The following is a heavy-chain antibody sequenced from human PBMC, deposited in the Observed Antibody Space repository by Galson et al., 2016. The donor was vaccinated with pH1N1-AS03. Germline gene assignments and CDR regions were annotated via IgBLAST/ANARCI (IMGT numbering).Heavy chain of an antibody. CDR3: VMDTTTWMRFDY. Sequence: ETLSLTCSVSGDSVISKNYYRGWVRQPPGKGLEWIGSISFRGSSYYNPSLKSRVRISIDESNNQFSLDLNSVTAADTALYYCVMDTTTWMRFDYWGQGVLVIVSS. CDR2: ISFRGSS. J-gene: IGHJ4*02. V-gene: IGHV4-39*07. CDR1: GDSVISKNYY. D-gene: IGHD1-1*01.